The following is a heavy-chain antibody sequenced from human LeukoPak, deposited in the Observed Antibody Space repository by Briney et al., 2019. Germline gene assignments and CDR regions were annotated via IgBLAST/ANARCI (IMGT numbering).Heavy chain of an antibody. CDR1: GFSFSDNF. CDR3: ARGGFGWTFKQ. Sequence: GGSLRLSRTASGFSFSDNFMGWIRQAPRKGLEWVSYINSGGDTIAYLDALRGRFSISRDNSKRSLYLQMNRLRSDDTAVYYCARGGFGWTFKQWGQGTLVSVSS. V-gene: IGHV3-11*01. J-gene: IGHJ1*01. CDR2: INSGGDTI. D-gene: IGHD3-10*01.